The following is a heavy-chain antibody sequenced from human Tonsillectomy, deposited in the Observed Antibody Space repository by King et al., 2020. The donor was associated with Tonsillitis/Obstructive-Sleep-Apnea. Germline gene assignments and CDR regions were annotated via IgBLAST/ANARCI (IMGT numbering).Heavy chain of an antibody. CDR2: IDPSDSYT. CDR1: GYSFTSYW. V-gene: IGHV5-10-1*03. J-gene: IGHJ6*02. Sequence: QLVQSGAEVKKPGESLRISCKGSGYSFTSYWINWVRQMPGKGLEWMGRIDPSDSYTNYSPSFQGHVTISADKSISTAYLQWSSLKASDTAMYYGARQDGPLYYYYGMDVWGQGTTVIVSS. D-gene: IGHD2-15*01. CDR3: ARQDGPLYYYYGMDV.